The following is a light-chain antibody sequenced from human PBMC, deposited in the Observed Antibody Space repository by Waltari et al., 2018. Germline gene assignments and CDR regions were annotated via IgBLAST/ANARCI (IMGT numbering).Light chain of an antibody. V-gene: IGLV4-69*01. CDR1: SGHSTNI. J-gene: IGLJ3*02. CDR3: QTGGHGTWV. CDR2: VNSDGSH. Sequence: QLVLTQSPSASASLGASVKLTCTLSSGHSTNIIAWHQQQPEKGPRYLMKVNSDGSHSKGDQFPGRFSGSSSGAEHYLTISSLQSEDEADYYCQTGGHGTWVFGGGTKLTVL.